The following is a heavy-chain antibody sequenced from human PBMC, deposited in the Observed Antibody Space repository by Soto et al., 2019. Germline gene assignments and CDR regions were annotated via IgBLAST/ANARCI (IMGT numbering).Heavy chain of an antibody. CDR2: INPKFGDT. CDR3: ARNMDYYYGPGSGNGHGF. J-gene: IGHJ6*02. Sequence: QVQLVQSGAEMKEPGDSVRVSCEAFGYPFTSYYIHWVRQAPGQGLEWMGWINPKFGDTTYAQDFQGRVSMTRDMSISTVYMELSRLTSDDTAIYYCARNMDYYYGPGSGNGHGFWGQGTTVTVFS. CDR1: GYPFTSYY. V-gene: IGHV1-2*02. D-gene: IGHD3-10*01.